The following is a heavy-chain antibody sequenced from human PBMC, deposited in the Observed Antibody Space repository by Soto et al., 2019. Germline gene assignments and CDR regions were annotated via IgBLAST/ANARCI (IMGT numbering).Heavy chain of an antibody. CDR3: ARPLWRDDYNWGYFAL. V-gene: IGHV3-30-3*01. D-gene: IGHD4-4*01. Sequence: QVQLVESGGGVVQPGGSLRLSCAASGFTFSSYAMHWVRQAPGKGLEWVAVISYDGSNKYYADSVKGRFTISGDNSKDRLYLQMHSLRAEETAVYYCARPLWRDDYNWGYFALWGRGTLCSVAS. CDR2: ISYDGSNK. J-gene: IGHJ2*01. CDR1: GFTFSSYA.